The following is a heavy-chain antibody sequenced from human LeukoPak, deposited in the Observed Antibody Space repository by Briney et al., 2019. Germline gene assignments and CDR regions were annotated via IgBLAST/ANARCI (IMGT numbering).Heavy chain of an antibody. V-gene: IGHV4-30-4*07. J-gene: IGHJ4*02. CDR1: GASFSSGGYS. D-gene: IGHD3-10*02. CDR2: ISSTGST. Sequence: SQTLSLTCAVSGASFSSGGYSWTWIRQPPGKGLEWIGYISSTGSTYYNPSLKSRVTLSLDTSKNHFSLNVGSVTAADTAVYYCARLFGDHVAPVDYWGQGTLVTVSS. CDR3: ARLFGDHVAPVDY.